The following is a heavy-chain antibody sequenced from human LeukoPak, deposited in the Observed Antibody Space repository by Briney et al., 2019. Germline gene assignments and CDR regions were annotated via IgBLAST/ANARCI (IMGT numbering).Heavy chain of an antibody. D-gene: IGHD2-15*01. V-gene: IGHV1-2*02. CDR3: AICSGGSCYPHGMDV. J-gene: IGHJ6*02. Sequence: ASVKDSCKASGYTFIDNYMHWVRQAPGQGLEWMGCINPTSGGTNYAQNFQGRVTMTRGTSISTAYMELRRLRSDDTAVYYCAICSGGSCYPHGMDVWGQGTTVTVSS. CDR1: GYTFIDNY. CDR2: INPTSGGT.